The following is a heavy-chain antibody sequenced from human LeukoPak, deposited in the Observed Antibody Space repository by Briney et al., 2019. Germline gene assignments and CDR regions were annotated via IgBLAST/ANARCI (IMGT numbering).Heavy chain of an antibody. CDR1: GFTFSDYY. J-gene: IGHJ6*02. CDR2: ISSSGSTI. V-gene: IGHV3-11*01. CDR3: ARESVDTAMAGYYYYYGMDV. D-gene: IGHD5-18*01. Sequence: GGSLRLSCAASGFTFSDYYMSWTRQAPGKGLEWVSYISSSGSTIYYADSVKGRFTISRDNAKNSLYLQMNSLRAEDTAVYYCARESVDTAMAGYYYYYGMDVWGQGTTVTVSS.